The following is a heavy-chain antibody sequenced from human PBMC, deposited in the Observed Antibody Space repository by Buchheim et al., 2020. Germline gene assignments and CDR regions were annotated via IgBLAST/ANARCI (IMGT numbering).Heavy chain of an antibody. CDR2: ISYDGSNK. CDR3: AKDKGGYDILTGRVYYYYGMDV. D-gene: IGHD3-9*01. CDR1: GFTFSSYG. J-gene: IGHJ6*02. Sequence: QVQLVESGGGVVQPGRSLRLSCAASGFTFSSYGMHWVRQAPGKGLEWVAVISYDGSNKYYADSVKGRFTISRDNSKNKLYLQMNSLRAEDTAVYYCAKDKGGYDILTGRVYYYYGMDVWGQGTT. V-gene: IGHV3-30*18.